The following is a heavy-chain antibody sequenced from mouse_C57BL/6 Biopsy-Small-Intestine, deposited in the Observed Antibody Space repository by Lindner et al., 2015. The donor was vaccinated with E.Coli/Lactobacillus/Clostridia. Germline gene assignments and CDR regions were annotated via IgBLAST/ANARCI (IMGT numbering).Heavy chain of an antibody. V-gene: IGHV1-80*01. CDR2: IYPGDGDT. D-gene: IGHD2-4*01. Sequence: VQLQGSGAELVKPGASVKISCKASGYAFSSYWMNWVKQRPGKGLEWIGQIYPGDGDTNYNGKFKGKATLTADKSSSTAYMQLSSLTSEDSAVYFCARSGIYYDYDVWYFDVWGTGTTVTVSS. CDR1: GYAFSSYW. J-gene: IGHJ1*03. CDR3: ARSGIYYDYDVWYFDV.